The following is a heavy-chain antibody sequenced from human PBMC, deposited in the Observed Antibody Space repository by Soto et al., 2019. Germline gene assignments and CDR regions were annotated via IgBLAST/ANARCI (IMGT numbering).Heavy chain of an antibody. D-gene: IGHD6-19*01. Sequence: ASVKVSCKASGYTFTSYGISWVRQAPGQGLEWMGWISAYNGNTNYAQKLQGRVTMTTDTSTSTAYMELRSLRSDDTAVYYCARDPEKRSIAVAGDYWGQGTLVTVSS. CDR2: ISAYNGNT. J-gene: IGHJ4*02. CDR3: ARDPEKRSIAVAGDY. CDR1: GYTFTSYG. V-gene: IGHV1-18*01.